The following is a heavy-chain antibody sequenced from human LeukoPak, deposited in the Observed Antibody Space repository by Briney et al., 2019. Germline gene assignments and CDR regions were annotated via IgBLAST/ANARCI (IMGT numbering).Heavy chain of an antibody. Sequence: GGSLRLSCEVSGFSFVGHWMTWVRQASGKGLEWVGRIRSKANSYATEYGASMKGRFTIFRDDSKSMAYLQMNSLKIEDTAVYYCSRLAEFWGQGTLVTVSS. CDR3: SRLAEF. J-gene: IGHJ4*02. V-gene: IGHV3-73*01. CDR2: IRSKANSYAT. CDR1: GFSFVGHW. D-gene: IGHD3-16*01.